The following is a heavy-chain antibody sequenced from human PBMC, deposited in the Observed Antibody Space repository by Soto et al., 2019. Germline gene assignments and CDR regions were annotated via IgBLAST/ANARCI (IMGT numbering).Heavy chain of an antibody. V-gene: IGHV3-15*01. CDR3: TTEYYDFWSGWSY. CDR2: IKSKTDGGTT. CDR1: GFTFSNAW. J-gene: IGHJ4*02. D-gene: IGHD3-3*01. Sequence: GGSLRLSCAASGFTFSNAWMSWVRQAPGKGLEWVGRIKSKTDGGTTDYAAPVKGRFTISRDDSKNTLYLQMNSLKTEDTAVYYCTTEYYDFWSGWSYWGQGTLVTVSS.